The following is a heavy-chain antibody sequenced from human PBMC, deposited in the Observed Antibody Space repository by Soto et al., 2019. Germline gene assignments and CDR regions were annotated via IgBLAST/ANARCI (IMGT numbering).Heavy chain of an antibody. Sequence: QVQLVESGGGVVQPGRSLRLSCAASGLTFSSYGMHWVRQAPGKGLEWVAVIGYDGRNKYYADSVKGRFTISRDNSKNTLYLQMNSLRAEDTAVYYCVRDIESCFDIWGQGTMVTVSS. D-gene: IGHD3-16*02. J-gene: IGHJ3*02. CDR3: VRDIESCFDI. V-gene: IGHV3-33*01. CDR1: GLTFSSYG. CDR2: IGYDGRNK.